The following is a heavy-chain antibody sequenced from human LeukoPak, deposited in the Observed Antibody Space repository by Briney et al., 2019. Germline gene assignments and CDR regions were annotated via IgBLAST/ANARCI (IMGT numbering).Heavy chain of an antibody. J-gene: IGHJ4*02. D-gene: IGHD3-9*01. V-gene: IGHV4-39*07. Sequence: SETLSLTCTVSGGSISSSSYYWGWIRQPPGKGLEWIGSIYYSGSTYYNPSLKSRVTISVDTSKNQFSLKLSSVTAADTAVYYCARVDYDILTGIPHWGQGTLVTVSS. CDR2: IYYSGST. CDR3: ARVDYDILTGIPH. CDR1: GGSISSSSYY.